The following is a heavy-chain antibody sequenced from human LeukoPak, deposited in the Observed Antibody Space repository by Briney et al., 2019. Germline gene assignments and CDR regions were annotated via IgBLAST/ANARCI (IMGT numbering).Heavy chain of an antibody. J-gene: IGHJ3*02. CDR3: AREYSEDAFDI. CDR2: ISGSGGST. V-gene: IGHV3-23*01. Sequence: SGGTLRLSCAASGFTFSSYGMSWVRQAPGKGLEWVSAISGSGGSTYYADSVKGRFTISRENSKNTLYLQMNSLRAEYTAVYYCAREYSEDAFDIWGQGTMVTVSS. CDR1: GFTFSSYG. D-gene: IGHD5-18*01.